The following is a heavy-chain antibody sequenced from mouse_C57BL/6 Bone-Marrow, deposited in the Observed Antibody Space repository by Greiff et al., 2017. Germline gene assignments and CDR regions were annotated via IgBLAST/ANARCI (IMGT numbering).Heavy chain of an antibody. J-gene: IGHJ3*01. CDR2: ISNGGGST. Sequence: DVKLVESGGGLVQPGGSLKLSCAASGFTFSDYYMYWVRQTPEKRLEWVAYISNGGGSTYYPDTVKGRFTISRDNAKNTLYLQMSRLKSEDTAMYYCARHGSSSFAYWGQGTLVTVSA. CDR1: GFTFSDYY. D-gene: IGHD1-1*01. CDR3: ARHGSSSFAY. V-gene: IGHV5-12*01.